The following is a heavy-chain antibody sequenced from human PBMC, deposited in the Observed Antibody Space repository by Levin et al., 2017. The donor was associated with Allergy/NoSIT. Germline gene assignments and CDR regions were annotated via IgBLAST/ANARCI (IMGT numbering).Heavy chain of an antibody. CDR2: IYYSGST. CDR1: GGSISSYY. J-gene: IGHJ4*02. D-gene: IGHD4/OR15-4a*01. V-gene: IGHV4-59*01. Sequence: SETLSLTCTVSGGSISSYYWSWIRQPPGKGLEWIGYIYYSGSTNYTPSLKSRVTISVDTSKNQFSLNLSSVTAADTAVYYCARGGTVVNGFDYWGQGTLVTVSA. CDR3: ARGGTVVNGFDY.